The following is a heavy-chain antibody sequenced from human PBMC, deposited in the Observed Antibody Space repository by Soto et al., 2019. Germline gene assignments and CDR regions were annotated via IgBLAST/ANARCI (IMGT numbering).Heavy chain of an antibody. Sequence: QVQLVESGGGAVQPGRSLRLSCAASGFTFNHFAMHGVRQAPGKGLDWVAVISYDGRRKSYADAVKGRFTISRDNTERTLDLQMNNLTSQDTGIYYCAREDSGDYFAYFDYWGQGSLVAVSS. CDR3: AREDSGDYFAYFDY. D-gene: IGHD1-26*01. CDR2: ISYDGRRK. CDR1: GFTFNHFA. J-gene: IGHJ4*02. V-gene: IGHV3-30*04.